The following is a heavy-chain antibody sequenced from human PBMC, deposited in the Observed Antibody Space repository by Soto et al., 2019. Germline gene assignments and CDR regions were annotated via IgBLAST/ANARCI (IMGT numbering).Heavy chain of an antibody. CDR3: AGMIVEMAFDI. V-gene: IGHV4-30-4*01. J-gene: IGHJ3*02. CDR2: IYYSGST. Sequence: PSETLSLTCTVSGGSISSGDYYWSWIRQPPGKGLEWIGYIYYSGSTYYNPSLKSRVTISVDTSKNQFSLKLSSVTAADTAVYYCAGMIVEMAFDIWGQGTMVTVSS. CDR1: GGSISSGDYY. D-gene: IGHD3-22*01.